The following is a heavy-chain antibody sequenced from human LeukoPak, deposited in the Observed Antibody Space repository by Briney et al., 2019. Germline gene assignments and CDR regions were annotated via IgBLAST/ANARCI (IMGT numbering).Heavy chain of an antibody. CDR1: GGSISSSSYY. J-gene: IGHJ4*02. CDR2: ISSSGSTI. V-gene: IGHV3-11*01. Sequence: LSLTCTVSGGSISSSSYYWGWIRQPPGKGLEWVSYISSSGSTIYYADSVKGRFTISRDNAKNSLYLQMNSLRAEDTAVYYCARDRSGADDYWGQGTLVTVSS. D-gene: IGHD2-15*01. CDR3: ARDRSGADDY.